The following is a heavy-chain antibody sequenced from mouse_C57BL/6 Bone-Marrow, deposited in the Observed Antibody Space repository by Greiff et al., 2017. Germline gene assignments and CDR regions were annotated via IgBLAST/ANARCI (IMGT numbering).Heavy chain of an antibody. CDR3: ARPCSYWYFDV. V-gene: IGHV1-81*01. J-gene: IGHJ1*03. CDR2: IYPRSGNT. Sequence: LQESGAELARPGASVKLSCKASGYTFTSYGISWVKQRTGQGLEWIGEIYPRSGNTYYNEKFKGKATLTADKSSSTAYMELRSLTSEDSAVYFCARPCSYWYFDVWGTGTTVTVSS. CDR1: GYTFTSYG.